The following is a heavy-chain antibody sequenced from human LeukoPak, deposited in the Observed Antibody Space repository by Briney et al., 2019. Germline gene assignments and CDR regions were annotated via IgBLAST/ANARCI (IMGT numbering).Heavy chain of an antibody. CDR2: IYHSGST. D-gene: IGHD6-6*01. CDR1: GCSISSGYY. Sequence: SETLSLTCAVSGCSISSGYYWGWIRQPPGKGLEWIGSIYHSGSTYYNPSLKSRVTISVDTSKNQFSLKLSSVTAADTAVYYCARQDSSSWWSLNWFDPWGQGTLVTVSS. CDR3: ARQDSSSWWSLNWFDP. V-gene: IGHV4-38-2*01. J-gene: IGHJ5*02.